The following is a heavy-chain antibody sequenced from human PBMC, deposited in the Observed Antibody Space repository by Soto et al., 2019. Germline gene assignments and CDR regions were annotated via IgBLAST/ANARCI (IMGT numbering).Heavy chain of an antibody. CDR1: GYTFSHYY. V-gene: IGHV1-2*02. CDR2: IHPKRGDI. J-gene: IGHJ4*02. D-gene: IGHD6-19*01. CDR3: ARVGDEDSSGWLLGY. Sequence: ASVKVSGKTSGYTFSHYYIHWVRQAPGPGLEWMGWIHPKRGDIEYAKRVQGRVTVTRDTSTSSAYMELRRLRSGDTPVYYCARVGDEDSSGWLLGYWGRGALVTVSP.